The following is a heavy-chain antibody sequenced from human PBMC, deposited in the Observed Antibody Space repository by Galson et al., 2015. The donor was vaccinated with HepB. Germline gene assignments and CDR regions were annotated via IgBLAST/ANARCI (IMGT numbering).Heavy chain of an antibody. J-gene: IGHJ3*02. D-gene: IGHD5-18*01. CDR3: TRAGVSYRYGAFDI. CDR1: GFTFGDYA. V-gene: IGHV3-49*03. Sequence: SLRLSCAASGFTFGDYAMSWFRQAPGKGLEWVGFIRSNAYGGTTEYAASVKGRFTISRDDSKSIAYLQMNSLKTEDTAVYYCTRAGVSYRYGAFDIWGQGTMVTVSS. CDR2: IRSNAYGGTT.